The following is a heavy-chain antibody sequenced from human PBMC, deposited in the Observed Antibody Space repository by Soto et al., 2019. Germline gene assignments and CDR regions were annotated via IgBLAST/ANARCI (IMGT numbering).Heavy chain of an antibody. CDR2: VHVSGDT. J-gene: IGHJ5*02. D-gene: IGHD5-18*01. V-gene: IGHV4-4*07. CDR3: AREIQGPLGWFGP. Sequence: ERLCRTGRVSGGINNYYWSWIRQPAGKGLEWIGRVHVSGDTNYNPSLSSRVTMSVDRSTNQFSLKLTSMNAADTAIYYCAREIQGPLGWFGPWGQGTLVTVYS. CDR1: GGINNYY.